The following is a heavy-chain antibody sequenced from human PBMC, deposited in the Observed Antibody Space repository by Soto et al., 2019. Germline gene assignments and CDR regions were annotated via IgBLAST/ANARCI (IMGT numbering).Heavy chain of an antibody. D-gene: IGHD4-17*01. J-gene: IGHJ4*02. Sequence: GGSLRLSCAASGFTFSSNAMTWVRQAPGKGLEWVSAISGSGGSTYYADSVKGRFTISRDNSKNTLYLQMNSPRAEDTAVYYCAKLPSPYGDSLGPFDYWGQGTLVTVSS. CDR3: AKLPSPYGDSLGPFDY. V-gene: IGHV3-23*01. CDR1: GFTFSSNA. CDR2: ISGSGGST.